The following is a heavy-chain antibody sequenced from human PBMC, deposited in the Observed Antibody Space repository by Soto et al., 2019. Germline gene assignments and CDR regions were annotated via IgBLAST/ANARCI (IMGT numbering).Heavy chain of an antibody. CDR2: INHSGST. CDR1: GESFSGYY. V-gene: IGHV4-34*01. D-gene: IGHD5-12*01. Sequence: ASETLSLTCAVYGESFSGYYWSWIRQPPGKGLEWIGEINHSGSTNYNPSLKSRVTISVDTSKNQFSLKLSSVTAADTAVYYCARDWRRYSGYGPINWFDPWGHGTLVTVSS. J-gene: IGHJ5*02. CDR3: ARDWRRYSGYGPINWFDP.